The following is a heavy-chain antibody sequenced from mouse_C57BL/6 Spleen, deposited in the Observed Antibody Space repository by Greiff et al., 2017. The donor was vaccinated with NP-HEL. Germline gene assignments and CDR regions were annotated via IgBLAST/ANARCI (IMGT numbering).Heavy chain of an antibody. Sequence: EVKLQESGPELVKPGASVKIPCKASGYTFTDYNMDWVKQSHGKSLEWIGDINPNNGGTIYNQKFKGKATLTVDKSSSTAYMELRSLTSEDTAVYYCARSQYYYGSSYASFAYWGQGTLVTVSA. D-gene: IGHD1-1*01. CDR2: INPNNGGT. J-gene: IGHJ3*01. V-gene: IGHV1-18*01. CDR1: GYTFTDYN. CDR3: ARSQYYYGSSYASFAY.